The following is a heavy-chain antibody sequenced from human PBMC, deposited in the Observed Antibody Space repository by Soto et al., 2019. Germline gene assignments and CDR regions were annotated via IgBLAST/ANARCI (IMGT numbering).Heavy chain of an antibody. CDR2: IYYSGTT. J-gene: IGHJ4*02. CDR1: GYSISSSNW. CDR3: ARREIQGPIDY. D-gene: IGHD1-26*01. Sequence: QVQLQESGPGLVKPSDTLSLTCAVSGYSISSSNWWGWIRQPPGKGLEWIGYIYYSGTTYYNPSLKSXXTXPXATSKNQFSLKLTSVTAVDTAVYYCARREIQGPIDYWGQGTLVTVSS. V-gene: IGHV4-28*01.